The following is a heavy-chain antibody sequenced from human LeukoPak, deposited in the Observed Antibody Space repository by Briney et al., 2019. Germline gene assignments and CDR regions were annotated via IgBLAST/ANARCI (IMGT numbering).Heavy chain of an antibody. V-gene: IGHV3-23*01. Sequence: GGSLRLSCAASGFIFSSYAMIWVRQAPGKGLEWVSSISSSGGSTYYADSVKGRFTISRDNSKNTLYLQMNSLRADDTAVYYCAKDRGGWDFDYWGQGTLVTVSS. D-gene: IGHD6-19*01. J-gene: IGHJ4*02. CDR3: AKDRGGWDFDY. CDR1: GFIFSSYA. CDR2: ISSSGGST.